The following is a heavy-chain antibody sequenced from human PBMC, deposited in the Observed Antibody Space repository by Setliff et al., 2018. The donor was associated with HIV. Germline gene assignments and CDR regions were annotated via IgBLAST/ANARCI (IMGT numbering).Heavy chain of an antibody. CDR3: ARGSCSGCYLSDY. V-gene: IGHV1-3*01. J-gene: IGHJ4*02. Sequence: SVKVSCKAFGYTFSTNAIHWVRQAPGQRLEWMGYINAGDDNTRYSEKFQGRVTITRDTSANTAYMELSSLRSEDTAVYYCARGSCSGCYLSDYWGLGTLVTVSS. CDR1: GYTFSTNA. CDR2: INAGDDNT. D-gene: IGHD6-19*01.